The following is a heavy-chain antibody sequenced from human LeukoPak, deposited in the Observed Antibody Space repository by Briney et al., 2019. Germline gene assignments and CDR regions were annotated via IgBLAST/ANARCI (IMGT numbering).Heavy chain of an antibody. CDR2: INADKGDT. CDR3: ARDVSSSSDY. V-gene: IGHV1-3*01. J-gene: IGHJ4*02. D-gene: IGHD6-6*01. Sequence: ASVKVSCKASVYSFTSYAMHWVRQAPGQGGDWKGWINADKGDTKYSQTFQGRVTITRDTSASTAYMDVSSLKSEDTAVYYCARDVSSSSDYWGQGTLVTVSS. CDR1: VYSFTSYA.